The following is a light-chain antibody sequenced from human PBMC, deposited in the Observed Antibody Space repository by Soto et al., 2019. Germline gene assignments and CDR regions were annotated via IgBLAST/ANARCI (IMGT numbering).Light chain of an antibody. V-gene: IGKV3-15*01. CDR2: AAS. CDR3: QQYNDWPRT. Sequence: EIVLTQSPGSLSLSPGERATLSCRASQSVSSSNLAWYQQKPGQAPRLLIYAASTRATGLPARFSGSGSGTEFTLTISSLQSEDSAVYYWQQYNDWPRTFGQGTKV. CDR1: QSVSSSN. J-gene: IGKJ1*01.